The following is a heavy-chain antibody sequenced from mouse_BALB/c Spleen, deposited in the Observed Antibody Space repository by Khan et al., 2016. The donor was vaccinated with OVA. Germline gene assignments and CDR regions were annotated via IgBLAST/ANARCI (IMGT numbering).Heavy chain of an antibody. J-gene: IGHJ2*01. CDR1: GYSFTGYF. CDR2: INPHIGET. V-gene: IGHV1-20*02. CDR3: ARIYGSDFDY. Sequence: VQLQQSGPELVKPGASVKISCKASGYSFTGYFMNWVMQSHGKSLEWIGRINPHIGETFYNQKFKGKATLTVDESSSTAHMELRSLASEDSAVYYCARIYGSDFDYSGQGTTLTVSS. D-gene: IGHD1-1*01.